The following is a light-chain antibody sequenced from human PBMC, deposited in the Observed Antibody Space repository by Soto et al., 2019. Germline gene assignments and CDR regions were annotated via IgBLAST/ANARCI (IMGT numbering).Light chain of an antibody. J-gene: IGKJ1*01. Sequence: AIQMTQSPSSLSASVGDRVTITCRASQGIRNDLSWFQQRPGNAPTLLISAASRLQSGVPSRFSGRGSGTDFTLTISSLQPEDFATYYCLQDYDYPRTFGQGTKVEIK. CDR2: AAS. CDR3: LQDYDYPRT. CDR1: QGIRND. V-gene: IGKV1-6*01.